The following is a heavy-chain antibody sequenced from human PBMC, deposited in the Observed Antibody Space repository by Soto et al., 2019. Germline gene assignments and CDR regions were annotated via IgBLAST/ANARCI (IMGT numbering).Heavy chain of an antibody. J-gene: IGHJ4*02. CDR3: ARCLMGSSSYFDY. CDR2: ISSSGSTI. D-gene: IGHD6-13*01. Sequence: GGSLRLSCAASGFTFNSYEMNWVRQAPGKGLEWVSYISSSGSTIYYADSVKGRFTISRDNAKNSLYLQMNSLRAEDTAVYYCARCLMGSSSYFDYWGQGTLVTVSS. CDR1: GFTFNSYE. V-gene: IGHV3-48*03.